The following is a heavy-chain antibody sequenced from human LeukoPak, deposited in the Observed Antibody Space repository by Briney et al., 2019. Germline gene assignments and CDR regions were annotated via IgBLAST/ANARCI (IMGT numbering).Heavy chain of an antibody. CDR2: ISSSSSYI. D-gene: IGHD2-8*01. Sequence: GGSLRLSCAASGFTFSSYSMNWVRQAPGKGLEWVSSISSSSSYIYYADSVKGRFTISRDNAKNSLYLQMNSLRAEDTAVYYCARVGYCTNGVCHNPRWGQGTTVTVSS. CDR3: ARVGYCTNGVCHNPR. J-gene: IGHJ6*02. CDR1: GFTFSSYS. V-gene: IGHV3-21*01.